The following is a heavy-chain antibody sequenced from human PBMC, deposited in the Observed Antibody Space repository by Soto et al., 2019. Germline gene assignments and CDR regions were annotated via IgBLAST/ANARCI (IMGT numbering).Heavy chain of an antibody. J-gene: IGHJ4*02. CDR3: SVGRGWRDY. Sequence: QVQLVQSGAEVKKPGAAVKVSCKASGYTFTNYDINWVRQAPGQGLEWMGWMDPKSGNTDYAQKFQGRVTITRNTSISTAYLEVSSMSSYDTAVYFCSVGRGWRDYWGQGPLVTVSS. CDR2: MDPKSGNT. V-gene: IGHV1-8*01. D-gene: IGHD2-15*01. CDR1: GYTFTNYD.